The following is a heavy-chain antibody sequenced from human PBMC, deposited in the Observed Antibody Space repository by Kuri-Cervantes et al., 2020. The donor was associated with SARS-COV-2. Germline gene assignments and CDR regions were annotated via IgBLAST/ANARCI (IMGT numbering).Heavy chain of an antibody. CDR2: INHSGST. CDR3: ARGQNSELLWFGESISYYFDY. J-gene: IGHJ4*02. Sequence: SETLSLTCTVSGGSISSSFYYWGWIRQPPGKGLEWIGEINHSGSTNYNPSLKSRVTISVDTSKNQFSLKLSSVTAADTAVYYCARGQNSELLWFGESISYYFDYWGQGTLVTVSS. CDR1: GGSISSSFYY. D-gene: IGHD3-10*01. V-gene: IGHV4-39*07.